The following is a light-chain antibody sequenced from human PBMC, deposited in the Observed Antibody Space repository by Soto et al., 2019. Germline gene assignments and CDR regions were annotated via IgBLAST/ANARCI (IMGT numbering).Light chain of an antibody. CDR1: QSLVFSNGNTY. Sequence: DVVMTQSPLSLSVTLGQPASISCRSSQSLVFSNGNTYLNWFQQRPGHAPRRLIYKVSNRDSGVPDRFSGSGSGTDFKLKISRVEAEDVGVYYCVQGTYWPPTFGGGTKVEIK. V-gene: IGKV2-30*01. J-gene: IGKJ4*01. CDR3: VQGTYWPPT. CDR2: KVS.